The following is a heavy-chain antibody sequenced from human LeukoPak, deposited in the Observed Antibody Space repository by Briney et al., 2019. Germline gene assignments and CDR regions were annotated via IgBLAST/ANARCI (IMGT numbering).Heavy chain of an antibody. Sequence: PGGSLRLSCAASGFTFSSYAMHWVRQAPGKGLEWVAVISYDGSNKYYADSVKGRFTISRDNSKNTLYLQMNSLRAEDTAVYYCSRSPRELTYWGGDWYLHAFDNWGQGTKVTGSS. D-gene: IGHD2-21*02. J-gene: IGHJ3*02. CDR2: ISYDGSNK. CDR1: GFTFSSYA. CDR3: SRSPRELTYWGGDWYLHAFDN. V-gene: IGHV3-30-3*01.